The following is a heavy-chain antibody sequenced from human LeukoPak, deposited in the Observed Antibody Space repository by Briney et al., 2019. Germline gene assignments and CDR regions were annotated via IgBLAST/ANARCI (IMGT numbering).Heavy chain of an antibody. CDR2: ISAYNGNT. Sequence: ASVTVSCKASGYTFTSYGISWVRQAPGQGLEGMGWISAYNGNTNYAQKLQGRVTMPTDTSTSTAYMELRSLRSDDTAVYYCARDFRGYSYGYVVTGWPQYYYYGMDVWGQGTTVTVSS. V-gene: IGHV1-18*01. CDR1: GYTFTSYG. D-gene: IGHD5-18*01. J-gene: IGHJ6*02. CDR3: ARDFRGYSYGYVVTGWPQYYYYGMDV.